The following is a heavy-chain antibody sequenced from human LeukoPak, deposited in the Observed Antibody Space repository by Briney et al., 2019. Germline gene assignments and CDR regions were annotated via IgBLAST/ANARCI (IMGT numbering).Heavy chain of an antibody. CDR1: GFTFSSYS. D-gene: IGHD6-13*01. CDR2: ISGDDGRT. V-gene: IGHV3-23*01. Sequence: PGGSLRLSCAASGFTFSSYSMNWVRQAPGKGLEWVSGISGDDGRTYYADSVKGRFTISRDNSKNTLYLQMNSLRAEDTAVYYCAKGGRQQLVREYYYYYMDVWGKGTTVTVSS. J-gene: IGHJ6*03. CDR3: AKGGRQQLVREYYYYYMDV.